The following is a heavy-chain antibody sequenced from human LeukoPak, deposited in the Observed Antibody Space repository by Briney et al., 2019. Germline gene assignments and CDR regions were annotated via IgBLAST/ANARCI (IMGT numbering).Heavy chain of an antibody. Sequence: GESLKISCKGSGYSFTSYWIGWVRPMPGKGLEWMGIIYPGDSDTRYSPSFQGQVTISADKSISTAYLQWSSLKASDTAMYYCARPRRYNWNDVGAFDIWGQGTMVTVSS. CDR1: GYSFTSYW. CDR3: ARPRRYNWNDVGAFDI. CDR2: IYPGDSDT. J-gene: IGHJ3*02. D-gene: IGHD1-20*01. V-gene: IGHV5-51*01.